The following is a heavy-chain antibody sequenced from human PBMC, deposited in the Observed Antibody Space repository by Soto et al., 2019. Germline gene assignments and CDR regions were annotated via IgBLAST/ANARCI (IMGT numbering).Heavy chain of an antibody. V-gene: IGHV3-30-3*01. J-gene: IGHJ4*02. CDR1: GFTFSSYA. D-gene: IGHD2-8*01. CDR2: ISYDGSNK. Sequence: GGSLRLSCAASGFTFSSYAMHWVRQAPGKGLEWVAVISYDGSNKYYADSVKGRFTISRDNSKNTLYLQMNSLRAEDTAVYYCARGMGCTNGVCYAVYYFDYWGQGTLVTVS. CDR3: ARGMGCTNGVCYAVYYFDY.